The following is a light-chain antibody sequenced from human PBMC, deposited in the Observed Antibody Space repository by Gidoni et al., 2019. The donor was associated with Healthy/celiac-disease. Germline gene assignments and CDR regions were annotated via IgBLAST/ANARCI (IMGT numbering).Light chain of an antibody. Sequence: EIVLTQSPATLSSSPGERATLSCRARQSVSSYLAWYQQQPGQAPRLLIYDASNRATGIPARFSGSGSGTDFTLTISSLEPEDFAVYYCQQRSNWPSLTFGGGTKVEIK. CDR2: DAS. J-gene: IGKJ4*01. CDR1: QSVSSY. CDR3: QQRSNWPSLT. V-gene: IGKV3-11*01.